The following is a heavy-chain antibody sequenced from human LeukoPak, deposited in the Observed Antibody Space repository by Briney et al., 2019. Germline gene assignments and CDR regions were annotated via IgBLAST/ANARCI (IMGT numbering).Heavy chain of an antibody. Sequence: GESLRISCKGDGYNFTKSWLGWVRQKPGKGLEWMGIIFPGDSDTRYSPSFEGQVTISADKPLTTAYLQWTSLKVSDTAMYYCAVTALDNWFDHWGQGTLVTVSS. J-gene: IGHJ5*02. CDR1: GYNFTKSW. CDR3: AVTALDNWFDH. V-gene: IGHV5-51*04. D-gene: IGHD2-21*02. CDR2: IFPGDSDT.